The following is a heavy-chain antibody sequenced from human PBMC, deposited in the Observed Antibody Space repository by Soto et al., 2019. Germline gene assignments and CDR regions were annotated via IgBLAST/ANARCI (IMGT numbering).Heavy chain of an antibody. Sequence: QVQLVQSGAEVKNPGASVKVSCKASGYTFTSYGIAWARQAPGPGLEWMGWINTYNGNTNYAQNVQGRVTLTTDTSTSTAYMELRRLRSNDTAIYYCAMVDVYVTPSPQDVWGQGTTVIVSS. J-gene: IGHJ6*02. CDR2: INTYNGNT. V-gene: IGHV1-18*01. CDR1: GYTFTSYG. CDR3: AMVDVYVTPSPQDV. D-gene: IGHD3-16*01.